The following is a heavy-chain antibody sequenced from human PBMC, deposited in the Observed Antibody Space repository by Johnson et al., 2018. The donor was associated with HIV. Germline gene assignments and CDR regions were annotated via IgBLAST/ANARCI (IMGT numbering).Heavy chain of an antibody. CDR2: IKEDGSEK. V-gene: IGHV3-7*02. D-gene: IGHD5-24*01. CDR3: AKGGVGRDGNRDAFDI. J-gene: IGHJ3*02. CDR1: GFTFGTYW. Sequence: VQLVESGGGLVQPGGSLRLSCAASGFTFGTYWMSWVRQAPGKGLEWVTNIKEDGSEKYYAESVKGRFTISRDNPKNTLYLQMNSLRREDTAVYYCAKGGVGRDGNRDAFDIWGQGTMVTVS.